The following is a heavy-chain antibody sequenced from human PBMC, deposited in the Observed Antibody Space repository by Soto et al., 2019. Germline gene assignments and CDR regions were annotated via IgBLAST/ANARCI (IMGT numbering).Heavy chain of an antibody. V-gene: IGHV1-18*01. J-gene: IGHJ4*02. CDR2: ISAYNSNT. CDR3: ARDPPPPDY. Sequence: QVPLVQSGAGVEKPGGSVEVSCKGSCYTLARYSISRMRQAPGQGLEWMGWISAYNSNTNYAQKLQGRVTMTTDTSTSTAYMELRSLRSDDTAVYYCARDPPPPDYWGQGTLVTVSS. CDR1: CYTLARYS.